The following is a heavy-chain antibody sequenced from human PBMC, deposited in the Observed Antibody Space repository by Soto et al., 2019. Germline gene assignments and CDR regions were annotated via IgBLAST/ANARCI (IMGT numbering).Heavy chain of an antibody. V-gene: IGHV4-31*03. CDR1: GGSISSGGYY. J-gene: IGHJ6*02. Sequence: SETLSLTCTVSGGSISSGGYYWSWIRQHPGKGLEWIEYIYYSGSTYYNPSLKSRVTISVDTSKNQFSLKLSSVTAADTAVYYCARTQYYDFWSGIYYYGMDVWGQGPTVTVSS. D-gene: IGHD3-3*01. CDR2: IYYSGST. CDR3: ARTQYYDFWSGIYYYGMDV.